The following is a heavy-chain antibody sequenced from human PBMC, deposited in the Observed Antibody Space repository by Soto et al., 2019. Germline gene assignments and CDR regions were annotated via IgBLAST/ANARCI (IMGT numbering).Heavy chain of an antibody. Sequence: ASVKVTCKASGYTFTSYVISWVLQAPGQGLDWMGWISAYNGNTNYAQKLQGRVTMTTDTSTSTAYMELRSLRSDDTAVYYCARSSSRVSREYYYYGMDVWGQGTTVTVSS. CDR3: ARSSSRVSREYYYYGMDV. D-gene: IGHD6-13*01. CDR1: GYTFTSYV. J-gene: IGHJ6*02. V-gene: IGHV1-18*01. CDR2: ISAYNGNT.